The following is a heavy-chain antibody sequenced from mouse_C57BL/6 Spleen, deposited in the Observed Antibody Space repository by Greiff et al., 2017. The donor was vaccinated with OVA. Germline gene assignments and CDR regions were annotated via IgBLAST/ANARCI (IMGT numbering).Heavy chain of an antibody. D-gene: IGHD3-2*02. CDR2: IYPGSGST. V-gene: IGHV1-55*01. CDR1: GYTFTSYW. J-gene: IGHJ3*01. CDR3: AGQHRPWFAY. Sequence: VQLQQPGAELVKPGASVKMSCKASGYTFTSYWITWVKQRPGQGLEWIGDIYPGSGSTNYNEQFKSQATLTVDTSSSTAYMQLSSLTSEVSACYYCAGQHRPWFAYWGQGTLVTVSA.